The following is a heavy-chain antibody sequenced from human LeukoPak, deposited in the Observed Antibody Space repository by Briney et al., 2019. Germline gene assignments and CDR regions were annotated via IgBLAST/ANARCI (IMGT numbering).Heavy chain of an antibody. CDR1: GFTFSSYA. V-gene: IGHV3-30-3*01. D-gene: IGHD3-3*01. Sequence: PGGSLRLSCAASGFTFSSYAMRWVRQAPGKGLEWVAVISYDGSNKYYADSVKGRFTISRDNSKNTLYLQMNSLRAEDTAVYYCARDGENYDFWSGYYRPHGGDNWFDPWGQGTLVTVSS. J-gene: IGHJ5*02. CDR2: ISYDGSNK. CDR3: ARDGENYDFWSGYYRPHGGDNWFDP.